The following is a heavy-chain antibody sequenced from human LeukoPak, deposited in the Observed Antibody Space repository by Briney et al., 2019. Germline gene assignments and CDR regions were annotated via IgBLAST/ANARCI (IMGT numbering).Heavy chain of an antibody. CDR3: ARGLRSGITMVRGVKWFDP. CDR2: INHSGST. J-gene: IGHJ5*02. D-gene: IGHD3-10*01. V-gene: IGHV4-34*01. CDR1: GGSFSGYY. Sequence: PSETLSLACAVYGGSFSGYYWSWIRQPPGKGLEWIGEINHSGSTNYNPSLRSRVTISVDTSKNQFSLKLSSVTAADTAVYYCARGLRSGITMVRGVKWFDPWGQGTLVTVSS.